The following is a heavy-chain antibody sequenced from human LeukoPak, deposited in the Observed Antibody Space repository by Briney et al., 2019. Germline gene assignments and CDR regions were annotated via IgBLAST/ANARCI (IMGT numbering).Heavy chain of an antibody. Sequence: SETLSLTCTVPGGSISSSTYYWGWIRQPPGKGLEWIGEINHSGSTNYNPSLKSRVTISVDTSKNQFSLKLSSVTAADTAVYYCARGGGLLWFGEFNWFDPWGQGTLVTVSS. D-gene: IGHD3-10*01. CDR2: INHSGST. J-gene: IGHJ5*02. CDR3: ARGGGLLWFGEFNWFDP. CDR1: GGSISSSTYY. V-gene: IGHV4-39*07.